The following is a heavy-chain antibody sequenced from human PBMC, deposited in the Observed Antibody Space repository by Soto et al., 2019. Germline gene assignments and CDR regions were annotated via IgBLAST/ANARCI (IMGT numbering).Heavy chain of an antibody. J-gene: IGHJ4*02. V-gene: IGHV3-7*01. CDR2: IAHDGSEK. CDR3: AREPHAHFAY. CDR1: GFSFSSYW. Sequence: GGSLRLSCAVSGFSFSSYWMSWVRQAPGRGLEWVATIAHDGSEKFYVDSVKGRFTISRDNTKNSLYLQMNSLRAEDTALYYCAREPHAHFAYWGQGTMVTVSS.